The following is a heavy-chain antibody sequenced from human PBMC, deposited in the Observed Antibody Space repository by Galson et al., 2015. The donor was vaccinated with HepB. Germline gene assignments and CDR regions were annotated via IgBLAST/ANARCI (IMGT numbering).Heavy chain of an antibody. J-gene: IGHJ6*02. CDR2: ISYDGSNK. CDR3: ASDPGVAGAKEGMDV. Sequence: SLRLSCAASGFTFSSYAMHWVRQAPGKGLEWVAVISYDGSNKYYADSVKGRFTISRDNSKNTLYLQMNSLRAEDTAVYYCASDPGVAGAKEGMDVWGQGTTVTVSS. CDR1: GFTFSSYA. V-gene: IGHV3-30-3*01. D-gene: IGHD6-19*01.